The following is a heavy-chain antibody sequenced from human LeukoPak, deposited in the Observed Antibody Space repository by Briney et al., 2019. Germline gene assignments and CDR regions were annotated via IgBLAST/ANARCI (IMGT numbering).Heavy chain of an antibody. CDR3: AKDPLGIAAADRANFDY. CDR2: ISYDGSNK. Sequence: GGSLRLSCAASGFTFSSYGMHWVRQAPGKGLEWVAVISYDGSNKYYADSVKGRFTISRDNSKNTLYLQMNSLRAEDTAVYYCAKDPLGIAAADRANFDYWGQGTLVTVSS. D-gene: IGHD6-13*01. CDR1: GFTFSSYG. J-gene: IGHJ4*02. V-gene: IGHV3-30*18.